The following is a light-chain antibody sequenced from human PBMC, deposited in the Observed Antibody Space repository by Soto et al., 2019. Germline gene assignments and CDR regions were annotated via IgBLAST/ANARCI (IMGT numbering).Light chain of an antibody. J-gene: IGLJ1*01. CDR1: ISVVGAYNS. CDR2: KGT. V-gene: IGLV2-23*01. Sequence: QSALAQPASVSGSPGQSITISCTGPISVVGAYNSVSWYQQHQHRAPQVIIYKGTQRPSGVSNRFSGSTSGNAASLTISALQADDEADYFCCSSAPESTYVFGTGTKLTVL. CDR3: CSSAPESTYV.